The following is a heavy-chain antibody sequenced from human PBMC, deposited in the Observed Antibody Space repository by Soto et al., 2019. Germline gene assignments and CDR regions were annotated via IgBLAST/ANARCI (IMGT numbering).Heavy chain of an antibody. CDR1: GFTFSDYY. CDR3: ARSPRTLVGTYYDYYMDV. J-gene: IGHJ6*03. D-gene: IGHD6-19*01. Sequence: QVQLVESGGGLVKPGGSLRLSCAASGFTFSDYYMSWIRQAPGKGLEWVSYISSSGSTIYYADSVKGRFTVARDNAKNSLYPELNSPRADDTAVYYCARSPRTLVGTYYDYYMDVWGKGTTVSVSS. CDR2: ISSSGSTI. V-gene: IGHV3-11*01.